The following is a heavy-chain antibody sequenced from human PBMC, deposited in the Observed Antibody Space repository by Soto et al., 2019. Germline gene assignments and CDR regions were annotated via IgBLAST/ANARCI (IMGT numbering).Heavy chain of an antibody. CDR3: ATQVQNYDYVWGSYALDY. CDR1: GYTLTELS. J-gene: IGHJ4*02. Sequence: EASVKVSCKVSGYTLTELSMHWVRQAPGKGLEWMGGFDPEDGETIYAQKFQGRVTMTEDTSTDTAYMELSSLRSEDTAVYYCATQVQNYDYVWGSYALDYWGQGTLVTVSS. CDR2: FDPEDGET. D-gene: IGHD3-16*01. V-gene: IGHV1-24*01.